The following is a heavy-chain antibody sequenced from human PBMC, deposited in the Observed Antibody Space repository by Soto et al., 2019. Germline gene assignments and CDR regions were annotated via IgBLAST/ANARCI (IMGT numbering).Heavy chain of an antibody. CDR3: ARPLPLAYSSGWYWFDP. Sequence: WETLSLTCTVSGGSISSSSYYWGWIRQPPGKGLEWIGSIYYSGSTYYNPSLKSRVTISVDTSKNQFSLKLSSVTAADTAVYYCARPLPLAYSSGWYWFDPWGQGTLVTVSS. D-gene: IGHD6-19*01. V-gene: IGHV4-39*01. J-gene: IGHJ5*02. CDR2: IYYSGST. CDR1: GGSISSSSYY.